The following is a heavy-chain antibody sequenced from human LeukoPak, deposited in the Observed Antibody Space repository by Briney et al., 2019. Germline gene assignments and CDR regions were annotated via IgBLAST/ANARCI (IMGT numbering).Heavy chain of an antibody. Sequence: WETLSLTCAVYGGSFSGSYCSSIRQPPGKGLEWIGAINHSGSTNSNPSLKSRPTISVDPSNNQLSLKLSSVTAADTAVYYGASYKAPLGAFDIWGQGTMVTVSS. CDR1: GGSFSGSY. J-gene: IGHJ3*02. V-gene: IGHV4-34*01. D-gene: IGHD5-24*01. CDR2: INHSGST. CDR3: ASYKAPLGAFDI.